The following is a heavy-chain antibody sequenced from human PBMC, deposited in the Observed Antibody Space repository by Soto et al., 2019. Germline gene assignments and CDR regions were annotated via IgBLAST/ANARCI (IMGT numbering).Heavy chain of an antibody. D-gene: IGHD2-2*02. CDR3: ARAGSNSCYMCYYSGMDV. CDR1: GGSISSGDYY. V-gene: IGHV4-30-4*01. Sequence: SETLSLTCTVSGGSISSGDYYWSWIRQPPGKGLEWIGYIYYSGSTYYSPSLKSRVSISADTSKNQFSLKLSSVTAADTAVYYCARAGSNSCYMCYYSGMDVWGQGTTVTVSS. CDR2: IYYSGST. J-gene: IGHJ6*02.